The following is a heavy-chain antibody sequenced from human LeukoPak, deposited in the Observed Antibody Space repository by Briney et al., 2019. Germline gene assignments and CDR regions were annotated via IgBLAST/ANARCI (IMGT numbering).Heavy chain of an antibody. CDR2: INHSGST. D-gene: IGHD6-19*01. J-gene: IGHJ4*02. Sequence: SETLSLTCAVYGGSFSGYYWSWIRQPPGKGLEWIGEINHSGSTNYNPSLKSRVTISVDTSKNQFSLKLSSVTAADTAVYYCAKDMGAGSGEVDYWGQGTLVTVSS. CDR1: GGSFSGYY. V-gene: IGHV4-34*01. CDR3: AKDMGAGSGEVDY.